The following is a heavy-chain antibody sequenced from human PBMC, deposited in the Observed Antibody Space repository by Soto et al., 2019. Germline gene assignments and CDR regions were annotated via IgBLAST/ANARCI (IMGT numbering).Heavy chain of an antibody. Sequence: GESLEISCQTSGYTFTDYWIGWVRQMPGEGLGWVGLIYPGDSDTRNSPSFQGQVTFSVDTSLSTAFLQWSSLKASESAMYYCAKRGGSPGDPFDVWGPGTMVTVSS. CDR2: IYPGDSDT. V-gene: IGHV5-51*01. CDR1: GYTFTDYW. D-gene: IGHD1-26*01. J-gene: IGHJ3*01. CDR3: AKRGGSPGDPFDV.